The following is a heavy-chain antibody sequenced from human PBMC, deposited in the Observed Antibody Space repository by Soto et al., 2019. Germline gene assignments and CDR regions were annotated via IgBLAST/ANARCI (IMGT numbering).Heavy chain of an antibody. Sequence: QLQLQESGPGLVKPSETLSLTCSVSVDFISDNGHHWGWIRQPPGKGMEWIGSISYSGSTHYNPSLKSPVPISIDTSKNQCSLSLTSVTAADTAVYYCARLRGLGIVSPYFDYWGQGALVTVSS. V-gene: IGHV4-39*01. D-gene: IGHD3-22*01. CDR2: ISYSGST. J-gene: IGHJ4*02. CDR3: ARLRGLGIVSPYFDY. CDR1: VDFISDNGHH.